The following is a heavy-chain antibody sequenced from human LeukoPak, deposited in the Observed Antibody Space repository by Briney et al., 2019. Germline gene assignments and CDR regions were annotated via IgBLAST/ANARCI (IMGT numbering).Heavy chain of an antibody. CDR1: GGSISSGGYY. J-gene: IGHJ5*02. D-gene: IGHD2-8*01. CDR3: ARVSANGNWFDP. CDR2: IYHSGST. Sequence: PSQTLSLTCTVSGGSISSGGYYWSWIRQPPGKGLEWIGYIYHSGSTYYNPSLKSRVTISVDRSKNQFSPKLSSVTAADTAVYYCARVSANGNWFDPWGQGTLVTVSS. V-gene: IGHV4-30-2*01.